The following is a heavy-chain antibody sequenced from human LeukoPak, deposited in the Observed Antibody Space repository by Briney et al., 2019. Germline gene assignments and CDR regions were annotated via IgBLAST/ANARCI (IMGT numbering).Heavy chain of an antibody. CDR3: AKTAYGDYVRAWFDP. CDR1: GYTFSSYA. Sequence: GGSLRLSCAASGYTFSSYAMSWVRQAPGKGLEWVSAISGSGGSTYYADSVKGRFTISRDNSKNTLYLQMNSLRAEDTAVYYCAKTAYGDYVRAWFDPWGQGTLVTVSS. D-gene: IGHD4-17*01. V-gene: IGHV3-23*01. J-gene: IGHJ5*02. CDR2: ISGSGGST.